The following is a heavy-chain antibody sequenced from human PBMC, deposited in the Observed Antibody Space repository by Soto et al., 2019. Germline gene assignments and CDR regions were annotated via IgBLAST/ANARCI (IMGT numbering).Heavy chain of an antibody. CDR1: GGSISSGDYY. CDR3: ASMVFLPEDNWFDP. CDR2: IYYSGST. V-gene: IGHV4-30-4*01. Sequence: SETLSLTCTVSGGSISSGDYYWSWIRQPPGKGLEWIGYIYYSGSTYYNPSLKSRVTISVDTSKNQFSLKLSSVTAADTVVYYCASMVFLPEDNWFDPWGQGTLVTVSS. D-gene: IGHD2-8*01. J-gene: IGHJ5*02.